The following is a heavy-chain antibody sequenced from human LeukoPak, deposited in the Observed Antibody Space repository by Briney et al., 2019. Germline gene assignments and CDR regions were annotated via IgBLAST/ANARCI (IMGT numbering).Heavy chain of an antibody. CDR2: INHSGST. Sequence: SETLSLTCAVYGGSFSGYYWSWIRQPPGKGLEWIGEINHSGSTNYNPSLKSRVTISVDTSKNQFPLKLSSVTAADTAVYYCARGPGEKQLVPYYYYGMDVWGQGTTVTVSS. D-gene: IGHD6-6*01. V-gene: IGHV4-34*01. CDR3: ARGPGEKQLVPYYYYGMDV. CDR1: GGSFSGYY. J-gene: IGHJ6*02.